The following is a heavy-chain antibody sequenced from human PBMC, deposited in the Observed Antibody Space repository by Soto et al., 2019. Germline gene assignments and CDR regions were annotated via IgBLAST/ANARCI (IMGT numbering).Heavy chain of an antibody. CDR3: ARSTAATGGEVYYYCMDV. CDR1: GGTFSSYA. Sequence: QVQLVQSGAEVKKPGSSVKVSCKASGGTFSSYAISWVRQAPGQGLEWMGGIIPIFGTANYAQKFQGRVTLTADESTSTAYMDLSSLRSEDTAVYYCARSTAATGGEVYYYCMDVWGQGTTVTVSS. J-gene: IGHJ6*02. V-gene: IGHV1-69*12. CDR2: IIPIFGTA. D-gene: IGHD3-10*01.